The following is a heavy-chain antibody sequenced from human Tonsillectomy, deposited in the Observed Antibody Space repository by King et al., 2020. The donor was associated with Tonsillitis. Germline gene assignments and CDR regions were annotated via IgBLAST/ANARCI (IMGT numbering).Heavy chain of an antibody. Sequence: QLVQSGGGVVQPGRSLRLSCAASGFSFSNYGMHWVRQAPGKGLEWVAVISYDGSYKNYADSVKGRFTISRDNSKNTFYLLLNSLRAEDTAVYYCARDLGFCSCHSCYASDYWGQGSLVTVSS. J-gene: IGHJ4*02. CDR2: ISYDGSYK. CDR3: ARDLGFCSCHSCYASDY. CDR1: GFSFSNYG. D-gene: IGHD2-15*01. V-gene: IGHV3-33*05.